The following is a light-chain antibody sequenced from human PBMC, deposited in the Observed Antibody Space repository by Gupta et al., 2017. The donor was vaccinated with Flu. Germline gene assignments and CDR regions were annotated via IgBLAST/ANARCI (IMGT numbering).Light chain of an antibody. J-gene: IGLJ1*01. CDR3: SSYAGSNYCGV. CDR2: EVT. CDR1: SSDVGAYNY. Sequence: QSALTQPPSASGSPAQSITISCTGTSSDVGAYNYVSWYQQHPGKAPNLMIYEVTMRPSGVPARFSGSKSGNTASLAVSGLQAEEEADYYCSSYAGSNYCGVFGTGTKVTVL. V-gene: IGLV2-8*01.